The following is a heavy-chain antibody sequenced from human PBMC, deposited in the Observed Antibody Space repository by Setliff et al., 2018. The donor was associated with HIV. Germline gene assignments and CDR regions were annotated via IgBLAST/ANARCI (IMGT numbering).Heavy chain of an antibody. CDR3: ARGLTDRGDAFDI. J-gene: IGHJ3*02. Sequence: ASVKVSCKASGYTFTGYYMHWVRQAPGQGLEWMGWINPNSGGTNYAQRFQGWVSMTRDTSISTAYMELSRLRSDDTAVYYCARGLTDRGDAFDIWGQGTMVTVSS. D-gene: IGHD7-27*01. CDR1: GYTFTGYY. CDR2: INPNSGGT. V-gene: IGHV1-2*04.